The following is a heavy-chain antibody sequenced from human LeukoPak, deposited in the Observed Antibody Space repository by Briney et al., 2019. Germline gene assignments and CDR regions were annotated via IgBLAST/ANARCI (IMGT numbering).Heavy chain of an antibody. CDR3: TRLEYYYDSSGYIDY. CDR1: GFTFGDYA. V-gene: IGHV3-49*04. D-gene: IGHD3-22*01. CDR2: IRSKAYGGTT. J-gene: IGHJ4*02. Sequence: GGSLRLSCTASGFTFGDYAMSWVRQAPGKGVEGGGFIRSKAYGGTTEYAASVKGRFTISRDDSKSIAYLQMNSLKTEDTAVYYCTRLEYYYDSSGYIDYWGQGTLVTVSS.